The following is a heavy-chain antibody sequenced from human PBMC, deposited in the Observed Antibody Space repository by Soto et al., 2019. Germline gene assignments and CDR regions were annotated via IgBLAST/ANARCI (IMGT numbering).Heavy chain of an antibody. V-gene: IGHV4-39*01. CDR1: GGSISSSSYF. J-gene: IGHJ5*01. Sequence: SETLSLTCTVSGGSISSSSYFWGWIRQPPGKGLEWIGSLYFSGSTYYNPSLKSRVTISVDTSNNQVSLQLNSVTPDDTAVYYCARLIGNSWLDSWGQGTLVTVSS. CDR2: LYFSGST. D-gene: IGHD1-26*01. CDR3: ARLIGNSWLDS.